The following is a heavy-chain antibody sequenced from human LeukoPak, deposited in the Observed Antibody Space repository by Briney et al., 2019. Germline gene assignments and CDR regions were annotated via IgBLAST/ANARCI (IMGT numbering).Heavy chain of an antibody. Sequence: PSETLSLTCTVSGGSISSYYWSWIRQPPGKGLEWIGYIYYSGSTNYNPSLKSRVTISVDTSKNQFSLKLSSVTAADTAVYYCARGDSGYDSLFDYWGQGTLVTVSS. D-gene: IGHD5-12*01. CDR2: IYYSGST. J-gene: IGHJ4*02. CDR1: GGSISSYY. V-gene: IGHV4-59*01. CDR3: ARGDSGYDSLFDY.